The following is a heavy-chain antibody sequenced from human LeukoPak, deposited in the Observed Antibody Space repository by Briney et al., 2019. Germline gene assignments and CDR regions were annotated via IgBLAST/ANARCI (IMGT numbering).Heavy chain of an antibody. CDR3: ASISPRRL. CDR1: GFTVSSNY. V-gene: IGHV3-66*01. D-gene: IGHD3-3*02. CDR2: IYSGGST. Sequence: GGFLRLSCAASGFTVSSNYMSWVRQAPGKGLEWVSVIYSGGSTYYADSVKGSFTISRDKSKNTLYLQMNSLRAEDTAVYYCASISPRRLRGQGTLVTVSS. J-gene: IGHJ4*02.